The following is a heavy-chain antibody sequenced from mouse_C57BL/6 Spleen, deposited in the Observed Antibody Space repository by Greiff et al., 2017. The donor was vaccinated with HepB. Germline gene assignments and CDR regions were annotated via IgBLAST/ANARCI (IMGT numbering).Heavy chain of an antibody. J-gene: IGHJ3*01. CDR3: AREGGYDDDVGGFAY. CDR2: IDPSDSET. CDR1: GYTFTSYW. V-gene: IGHV1-52*01. D-gene: IGHD2-4*01. Sequence: QVQLQQPGAELVRPGSSVKLSCKASGYTFTSYWMHWVKQRPIQGLEWIGNIDPSDSETHYNQKFKDKATLTVDKSSSTAYMQLSSLTSEDSAVYYCAREGGYDDDVGGFAYWGQGTLVTVSA.